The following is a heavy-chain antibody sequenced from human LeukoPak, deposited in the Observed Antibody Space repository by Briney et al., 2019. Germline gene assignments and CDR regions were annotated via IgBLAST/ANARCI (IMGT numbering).Heavy chain of an antibody. CDR1: GYTFTGYY. CDR2: INPNSGGT. D-gene: IGHD1-7*01. Sequence: ASVKVSCKASGYTFTGYYMHWVRQAPGQGLEWMGWINPNSGGTNYAQKFQGRVTMTRDTSISTAYMELSRLRSDDTAVYYCAKGQTGTTAGSYYGMDVWGQGTTVTVSS. CDR3: AKGQTGTTAGSYYGMDV. J-gene: IGHJ6*02. V-gene: IGHV1-2*02.